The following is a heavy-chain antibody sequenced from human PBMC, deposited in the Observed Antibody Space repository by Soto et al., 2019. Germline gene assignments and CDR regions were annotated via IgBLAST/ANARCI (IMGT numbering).Heavy chain of an antibody. J-gene: IGHJ6*03. CDR1: GGTFSSYA. CDR3: ARVPRPRSVYAMAV. V-gene: IGHV1-69*06. Sequence: QVQLVQSGAEVKKPGSSVKVSCKVSGGTFSSYAINWVRQAPGQGLEWMGWIIPVFGTAYYAQKLQGRATITAAKSTTTAYMELSGLTAEGTDVYYCARVPRPRSVYAMAVWGKGPTLSVSS. CDR2: IIPVFGTA. D-gene: IGHD2-8*01.